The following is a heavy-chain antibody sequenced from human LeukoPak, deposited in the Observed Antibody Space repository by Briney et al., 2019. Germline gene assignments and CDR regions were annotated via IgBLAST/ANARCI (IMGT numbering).Heavy chain of an antibody. CDR3: ARCRDGYNYDFDY. V-gene: IGHV4-59*08. J-gene: IGHJ4*02. Sequence: SETLSLTCTVSGGSISSYYWSWIRQPPGKGLEWSGYIYYSGSTKYNPSLKSRVTISVDTSKNQFSLKLSSVTAADTAVYYCARCRDGYNYDFDYWGQGTLVTVSS. D-gene: IGHD5-24*01. CDR1: GGSISSYY. CDR2: IYYSGST.